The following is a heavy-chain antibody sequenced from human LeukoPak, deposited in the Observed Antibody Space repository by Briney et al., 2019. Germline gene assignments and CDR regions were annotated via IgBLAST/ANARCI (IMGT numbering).Heavy chain of an antibody. D-gene: IGHD6-6*01. CDR3: VKDHTTLGSSSPNWLDP. V-gene: IGHV3-30-3*01. J-gene: IGHJ5*02. CDR2: ISYDGSNK. Sequence: GGSLRLSCAASGFTFSSYAMHWVRQAPGKGLEWVAVISYDGSNKYYADSVKGRFTISRDNSKNTLYLQMNSLRVDDTAVYYCVKDHTTLGSSSPNWLDPWGQGTLVTVSS. CDR1: GFTFSSYA.